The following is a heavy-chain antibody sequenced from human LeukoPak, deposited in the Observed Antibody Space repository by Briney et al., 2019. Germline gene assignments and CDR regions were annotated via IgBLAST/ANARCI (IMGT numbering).Heavy chain of an antibody. V-gene: IGHV4-59*01. D-gene: IGHD3-3*01. CDR3: ARLRPNSGEWAFDI. CDR1: GASISTYY. Sequence: SETLSLTRTVSGASISTYYWSWIRQSPGKRLEWIGYLYSRGSPNYNPSLKRRVTISVDTSKNHFSLTLSSVTAADTAVYYCARLRPNSGEWAFDIWGQGTMVTVSS. CDR2: LYSRGSP. J-gene: IGHJ3*02.